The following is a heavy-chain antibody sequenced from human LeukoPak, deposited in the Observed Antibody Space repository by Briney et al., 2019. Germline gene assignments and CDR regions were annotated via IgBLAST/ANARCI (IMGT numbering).Heavy chain of an antibody. CDR3: ARVGYDYVWGSYRPAYYFDY. Sequence: SETLSLTCTVSGGSISSGSYYWSWIRQPAGKGLEWIGRIYTSGSTNYNPSLKSRVTISVDMSKNQFSLKLSSVTAADTAVYYCARVGYDYVWGSYRPAYYFDYWGQGTLVTVSS. J-gene: IGHJ4*02. V-gene: IGHV4-61*02. CDR1: GGSISSGSYY. D-gene: IGHD3-16*02. CDR2: IYTSGST.